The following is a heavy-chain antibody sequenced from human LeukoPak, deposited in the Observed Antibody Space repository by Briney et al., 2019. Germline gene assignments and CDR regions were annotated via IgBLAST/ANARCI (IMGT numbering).Heavy chain of an antibody. V-gene: IGHV1-8*01. CDR2: MNPNSGNT. J-gene: IGHJ6*03. D-gene: IGHD2-15*01. CDR1: GYTFTSYD. Sequence: ASVKVSCKASGYTFTSYDINWVRQATGQGLEWMGWMNPNSGNTGYAQKFQGRVTMTRNTSISTAYMELSSLRSEDTAVYYCARFRGCSGGSCPVYYYYYYMVVWGKGTTVTVSS. CDR3: ARFRGCSGGSCPVYYYYYYMVV.